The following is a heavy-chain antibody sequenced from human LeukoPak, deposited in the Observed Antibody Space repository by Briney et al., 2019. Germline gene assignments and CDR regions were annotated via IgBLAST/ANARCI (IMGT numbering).Heavy chain of an antibody. V-gene: IGHV3-53*01. CDR3: ARGGSYLSAFDI. Sequence: GGSLRLFCAASGFTVSSNYMSWVRQAPGKGLEWVSIIYSGGSTFYADSGKGRFTISRDNSKNTLYLQMNSLRAEDTAVYYCARGGSYLSAFDIWGQGTVVTVSS. CDR2: IYSGGST. CDR1: GFTVSSNY. J-gene: IGHJ3*02. D-gene: IGHD1-26*01.